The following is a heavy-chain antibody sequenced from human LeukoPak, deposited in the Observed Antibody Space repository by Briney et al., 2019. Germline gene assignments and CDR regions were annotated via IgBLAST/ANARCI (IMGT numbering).Heavy chain of an antibody. Sequence: GGSLRLSCEASGFTVSSSYMSWVRQAPGKGLEWVSVIYSVGSTYYADSVKGRFTISRHNSKNTLYLQMNSLRAKDTAVYYCGSSSSVYYYHGLDVWGQGTTVTVSS. CDR1: GFTVSSSY. V-gene: IGHV3-53*04. CDR3: GSSSSVYYYHGLDV. CDR2: IYSVGST. D-gene: IGHD6-6*01. J-gene: IGHJ6*02.